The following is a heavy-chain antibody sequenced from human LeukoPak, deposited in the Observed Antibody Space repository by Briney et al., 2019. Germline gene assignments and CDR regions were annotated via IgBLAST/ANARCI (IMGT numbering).Heavy chain of an antibody. V-gene: IGHV6-1*01. CDR1: GDSVSSKSVA. D-gene: IGHD6-19*01. J-gene: IGHJ4*02. Sequence: SQTLSLTCGISGDSVSSKSVAWNWIRQSPSRGLEWLGRTYYRFKWFNNYAVSVNSRITIKSDSSKNQVSLQLNSVTPEDTALYYCARENSRGRFDYWGQGTLVTVSS. CDR2: TYYRFKWFN. CDR3: ARENSRGRFDY.